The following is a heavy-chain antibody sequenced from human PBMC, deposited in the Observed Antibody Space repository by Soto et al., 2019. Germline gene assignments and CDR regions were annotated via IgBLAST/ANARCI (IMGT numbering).Heavy chain of an antibody. Sequence: GESLKISCKGSGYSFTSYWISWVRRMPGKGLEWMGRIDPSDSYTNYSPSFQGHVTISADKSISTAYLQWSSLKASDTAMYYCARHARRKYNWNPQYYFDYWGQGTLVTVSS. CDR3: ARHARRKYNWNPQYYFDY. D-gene: IGHD1-20*01. J-gene: IGHJ4*02. CDR2: IDPSDSYT. CDR1: GYSFTSYW. V-gene: IGHV5-10-1*01.